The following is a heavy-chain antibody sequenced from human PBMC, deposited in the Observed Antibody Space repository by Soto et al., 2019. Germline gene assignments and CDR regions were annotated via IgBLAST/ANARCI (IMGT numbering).Heavy chain of an antibody. CDR2: ISSSSSTI. CDR3: ARWGNYDFWSGYYTSYYYGMDV. CDR1: GFTFSSYS. J-gene: IGHJ6*02. Sequence: VGSLRLSCAASGFTFSSYSMNWVRQAPGKGLEWVSYISSSSSTIYYADSVKGRFTISRDNAKNSLYLQMNSLRDEDTAVYYCARWGNYDFWSGYYTSYYYGMDVWGQGTTVTSP. V-gene: IGHV3-48*02. D-gene: IGHD3-3*01.